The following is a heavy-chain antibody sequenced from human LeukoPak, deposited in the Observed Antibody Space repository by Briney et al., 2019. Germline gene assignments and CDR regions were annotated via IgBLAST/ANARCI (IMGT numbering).Heavy chain of an antibody. CDR1: GLTFSTSE. V-gene: IGHV3-48*03. CDR2: ITYDGRST. Sequence: GGSLRLSCAASGLTFSTSEMSWVRQAPGKGLEWIAYITYDGRSTQYANSVKGRLTISRDNAKNSLYLQLNSLRGEDTAIYYCAREDTTDAFDIWGQGTMVTISS. D-gene: IGHD1-1*01. CDR3: AREDTTDAFDI. J-gene: IGHJ3*02.